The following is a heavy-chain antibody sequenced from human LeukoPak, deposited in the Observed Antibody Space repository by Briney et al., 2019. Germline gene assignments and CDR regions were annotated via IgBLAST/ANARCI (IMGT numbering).Heavy chain of an antibody. CDR2: MSYDGSKT. CDR3: ARDQNRREVGAFYNKGFDY. D-gene: IGHD1-26*01. Sequence: GGSLRLSCAASGFTFSSYGMHWVRQAPGKGLEWVALMSYDGSKTYYADSVRGRFTISRDNSKNTLYLQMNSLRAEDTAVYYCARDQNRREVGAFYNKGFDYWGQGTLVTVSS. J-gene: IGHJ4*02. V-gene: IGHV3-30*19. CDR1: GFTFSSYG.